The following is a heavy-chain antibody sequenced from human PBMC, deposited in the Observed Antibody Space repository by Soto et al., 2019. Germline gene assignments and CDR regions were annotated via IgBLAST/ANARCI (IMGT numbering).Heavy chain of an antibody. CDR1: GYTFTGYY. J-gene: IGHJ4*02. CDR3: ARGKVVRYRQDTVTPDY. CDR2: INPNSGGT. D-gene: IGHD4-17*01. Sequence: QVQLVQSGAEVKKPGSSVKVSCKASGYTFTGYYMHWVRQAPGQGLEWMGWINPNSGGTNYAQKFQGWVTMTRDASISTAYMELSRLRSDDTAVYYCARGKVVRYRQDTVTPDYWGQGTLVTVSS. V-gene: IGHV1-2*04.